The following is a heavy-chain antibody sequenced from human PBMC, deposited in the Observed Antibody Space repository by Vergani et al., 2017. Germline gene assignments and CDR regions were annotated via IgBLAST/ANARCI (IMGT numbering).Heavy chain of an antibody. V-gene: IGHV3-23*01. Sequence: EVHLLESGGGLVQSGGSLRLSCAASGFTFSNSAVSWVRQAPGRGLAWVSSISGPGLSTYYADSVKGRFSISRDNSKNTVFLQMNSLRAEDTAVYYCARDADACGGDCYPAYYNMDVWGQGTTVTVSS. J-gene: IGHJ6*02. D-gene: IGHD2-21*02. CDR3: ARDADACGGDCYPAYYNMDV. CDR2: ISGPGLST. CDR1: GFTFSNSA.